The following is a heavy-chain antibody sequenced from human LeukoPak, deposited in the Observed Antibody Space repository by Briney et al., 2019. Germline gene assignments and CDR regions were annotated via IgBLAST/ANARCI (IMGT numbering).Heavy chain of an antibody. J-gene: IGHJ4*02. D-gene: IGHD1-26*01. CDR1: GVSISSSSYY. Sequence: PSETLSLTCTVSGVSISSSSYYWGWIRQPPGKGLEWIGSIYYSGSTYYNPSLKSRVTISADTSKNQFSLKLSSVIAADTAVYYCGGGSYGRDDYWGQGTLVTVSS. CDR2: IYYSGST. V-gene: IGHV4-39*01. CDR3: GGGSYGRDDY.